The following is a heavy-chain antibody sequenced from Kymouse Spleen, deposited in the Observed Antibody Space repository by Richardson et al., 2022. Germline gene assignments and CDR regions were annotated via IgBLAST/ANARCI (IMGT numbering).Heavy chain of an antibody. Sequence: QVQLQESGPGLVKPSQTLSLTCTVSGGSISSGGYYWSWIRQHPGKGLEWIGYIYYSGSTYYNPSLKSRVTISVDTSKNQFSLKLSSVTAADTAVYYCAREGCSSTSCYYYYYGMDVWGQGTTVTVSS. CDR2: IYYSGST. J-gene: IGHJ6*02. CDR3: AREGCSSTSCYYYYYGMDV. V-gene: IGHV4-31*03. D-gene: IGHD2-2*02. CDR1: GGSISSGGYY.